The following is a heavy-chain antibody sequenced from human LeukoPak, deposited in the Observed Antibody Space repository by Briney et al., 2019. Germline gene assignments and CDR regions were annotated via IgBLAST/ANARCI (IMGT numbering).Heavy chain of an antibody. CDR1: GFTLSSYS. CDR3: ARDLRLRGGVFDY. Sequence: PGGSLRLSCAASGFTLSSYSMNWVRQAPGKGLEWVSSISSSSSYIYYADSVKGRFTISRDNAKNSLYLQMNSLRAEDTAVYYCARDLRLRGGVFDYWGQGTLVTVSS. V-gene: IGHV3-21*01. J-gene: IGHJ4*02. CDR2: ISSSSSYI. D-gene: IGHD3-10*01.